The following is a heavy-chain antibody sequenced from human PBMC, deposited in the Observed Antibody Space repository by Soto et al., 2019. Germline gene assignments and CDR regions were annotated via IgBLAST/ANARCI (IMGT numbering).Heavy chain of an antibody. D-gene: IGHD5-18*01. Sequence: GGSLRLSCAASGFTFSSYSMNWVRQAPGKGLEWVSYISSSSSTIDYADSVKGRFTISRAKDKNSLYLQMTSLRDEDTAVYYCARENTAAIDVWGQGTTVTVSS. J-gene: IGHJ6*02. CDR1: GFTFSSYS. V-gene: IGHV3-48*02. CDR3: ARENTAAIDV. CDR2: ISSSSSTI.